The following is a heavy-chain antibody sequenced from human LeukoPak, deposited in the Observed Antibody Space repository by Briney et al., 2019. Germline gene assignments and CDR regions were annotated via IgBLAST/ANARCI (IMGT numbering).Heavy chain of an antibody. V-gene: IGHV1-2*02. CDR3: ARDLTAARQRYYYGMDV. D-gene: IGHD6-6*01. CDR1: GYTFTGYY. CDR2: INPNSGGT. Sequence: ASVNVSCKASGYTFTGYYMHWVRQAPGQGLEWMGWINPNSGGTNYAQKFEGRVTMTRDTSISTAYMELSRLRSDDTAVYYCARDLTAARQRYYYGMDVWGQGTTVTVSS. J-gene: IGHJ6*02.